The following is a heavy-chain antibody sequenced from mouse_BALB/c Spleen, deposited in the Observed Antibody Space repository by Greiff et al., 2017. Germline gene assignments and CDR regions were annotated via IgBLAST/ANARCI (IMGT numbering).Heavy chain of an antibody. D-gene: IGHD2-4*01. CDR3: AREAMITYYYAMDD. CDR2: IWGDGST. Sequence: VKLMESGPGLVAPSQSLSITCTVSGFSLTGYGVNWVRQPPGKGLEWLGMIWGDGSTDYNSALKSRLSISKDNSKSQVFLKMNSLQTDDTARYYCAREAMITYYYAMDDWGQGTSVTVSS. J-gene: IGHJ4*01. CDR1: GFSLTGYG. V-gene: IGHV2-6-7*01.